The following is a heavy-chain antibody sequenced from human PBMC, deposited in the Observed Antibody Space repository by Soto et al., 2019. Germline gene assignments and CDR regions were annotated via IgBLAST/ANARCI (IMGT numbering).Heavy chain of an antibody. J-gene: IGHJ5*02. V-gene: IGHV4-30-4*01. D-gene: IGHD6-13*01. CDR1: GGSMSSGDYY. Sequence: QMQLQESGAGVVKPSQTLSLTCSVSGGSMSSGDYYWNWIRQSPAKGLEWIGYLCDSAPNYYNPSLKSRVTISINTSNNQISLNLNSVTAADMAVYYCDRSGAIAPRYRYFDPWGKGTLVTVSS. CDR3: DRSGAIAPRYRYFDP. CDR2: LCDSAPN.